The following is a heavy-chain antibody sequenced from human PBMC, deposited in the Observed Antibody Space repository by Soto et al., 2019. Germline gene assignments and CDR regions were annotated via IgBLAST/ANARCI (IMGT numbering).Heavy chain of an antibody. D-gene: IGHD1-1*01. Sequence: ASVKVSCKASGYTFTSYYMHWVRQAPGQGLEWMGFINPSGSSASYAQRFQGRVTMTRDTSTSTVYMELSSLRSEDTAVYYCARVNLEGSYFYAMDVWGQGTTVTVSS. V-gene: IGHV1-46*01. CDR2: INPSGSSA. CDR3: ARVNLEGSYFYAMDV. J-gene: IGHJ6*02. CDR1: GYTFTSYY.